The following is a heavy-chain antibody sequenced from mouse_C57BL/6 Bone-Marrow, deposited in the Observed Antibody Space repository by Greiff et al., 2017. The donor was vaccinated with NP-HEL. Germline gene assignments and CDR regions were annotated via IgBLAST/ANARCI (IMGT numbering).Heavy chain of an antibody. J-gene: IGHJ3*01. CDR2: ISSGGSYT. V-gene: IGHV5-6*01. CDR1: GFTFSSYG. D-gene: IGHD2-4*01. CDR3: ARFYYDYAWFAY. Sequence: EVQLKESGGDLVKPGGSLKLSCAASGFTFSSYGMSWVRQTPDKRLEWVATISSGGSYTYYPDSVKGRFTISRDNAKNTLYLQMSSLKSEDTAMYYCARFYYDYAWFAYWGQGTLVTVSA.